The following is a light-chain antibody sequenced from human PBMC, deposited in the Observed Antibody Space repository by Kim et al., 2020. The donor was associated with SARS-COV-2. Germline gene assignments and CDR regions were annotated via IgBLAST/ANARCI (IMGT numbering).Light chain of an antibody. J-gene: IGLJ3*02. V-gene: IGLV1-44*01. CDR2: ANN. Sequence: GERFPSSCSASSSDTGSNTLNGYQQLPGTAPKTLVYANNLRHSGVPDRFSGSKSGTSASLAISGLLPEDEADYYCAAWDDSLNGWVFGGGTKLTVL. CDR3: AAWDDSLNGWV. CDR1: SSDTGSNT.